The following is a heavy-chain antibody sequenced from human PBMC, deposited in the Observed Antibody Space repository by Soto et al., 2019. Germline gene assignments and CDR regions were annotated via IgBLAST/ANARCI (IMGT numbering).Heavy chain of an antibody. CDR1: GFTFSSSA. CDR2: ISSDGSNK. CDR3: ARVLRYPSYYNILTGPSYGMDV. J-gene: IGHJ6*02. Sequence: QVQLVESGGGVVQPGRSLRLSCAASGFTFSSSAMHWVRQAPGKGLEWVAVISSDGSNKYYTDSVKGRFIISRDNSENTLLLQTSSLRPEDTAVYFCARVLRYPSYYNILTGPSYGMDVWGQGTTVAVSS. V-gene: IGHV3-30-3*01. D-gene: IGHD3-9*01.